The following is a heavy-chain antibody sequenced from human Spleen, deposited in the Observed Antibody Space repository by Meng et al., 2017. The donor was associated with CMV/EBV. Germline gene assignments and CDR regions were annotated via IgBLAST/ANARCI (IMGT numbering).Heavy chain of an antibody. CDR1: GYTFTSYG. CDR3: ARETYYYHIGY. V-gene: IGHV1-2*02. D-gene: IGHD3-22*01. CDR2: INPNSGGT. Sequence: VDLVQSGAEVKKLGASVKAFCKASGYTFTSYGISWLRQAPGQGLEWMGWINPNSGGTNYAQKFQGRVTMTRDTSISTAYMELSRLRSDDTAVYYCARETYYYHIGYWGQGTLVTVSS. J-gene: IGHJ4*02.